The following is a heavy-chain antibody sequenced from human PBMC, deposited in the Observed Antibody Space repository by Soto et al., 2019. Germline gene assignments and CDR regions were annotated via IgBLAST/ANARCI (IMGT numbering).Heavy chain of an antibody. CDR3: ARGGPNWDYYFYGMDV. J-gene: IGHJ6*02. D-gene: IGHD3-16*01. Sequence: EVQLVESGGGLVQPGGSLRLSCAASGFSFNNYDMHWVRQARGKGLEWVSGIGTAGDTHYPDSVKGRFTISRENGKNSLYLQMNSLRAGDTAVYYCARGGPNWDYYFYGMDVWGQGTTGTVSS. CDR2: IGTAGDT. CDR1: GFSFNNYD. V-gene: IGHV3-13*04.